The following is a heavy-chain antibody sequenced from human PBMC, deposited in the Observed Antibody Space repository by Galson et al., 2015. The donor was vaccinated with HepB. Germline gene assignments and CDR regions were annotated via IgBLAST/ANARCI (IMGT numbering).Heavy chain of an antibody. J-gene: IGHJ6*03. CDR3: AKAGWGPSLDKYFYMDV. CDR1: GYRFTSYW. CDR2: IYPDDSDT. V-gene: IGHV5-51*01. D-gene: IGHD6-19*01. Sequence: QSGAEVKKPGESLKISCKGSGYRFTSYWIGWVRQMPGKGLEWMGIIYPDDSDTTYSPSFEGQVTFSADESISTAYLQWSSLRVEDTAVYYCAKAGWGPSLDKYFYMDVWGKGTTVTVSS.